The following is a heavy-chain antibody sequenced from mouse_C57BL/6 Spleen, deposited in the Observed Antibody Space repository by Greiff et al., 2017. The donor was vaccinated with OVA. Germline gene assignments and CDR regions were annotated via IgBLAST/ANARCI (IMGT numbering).Heavy chain of an antibody. D-gene: IGHD2-3*01. CDR2: IYPGSGST. CDR3: ARGEDGYPFAY. Sequence: QVQLKESGAELVKPGASVKMSCKASGYTFTSYWITWVKQRPGQGLEWIGDIYPGSGSTNYNEKFKSKATLTVDTSSSTAYMQLSSLTSEDSAVYYCARGEDGYPFAYWGQGTLVTVSA. CDR1: GYTFTSYW. V-gene: IGHV1-55*01. J-gene: IGHJ3*01.